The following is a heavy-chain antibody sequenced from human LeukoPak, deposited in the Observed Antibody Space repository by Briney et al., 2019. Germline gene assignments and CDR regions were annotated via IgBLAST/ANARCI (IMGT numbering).Heavy chain of an antibody. D-gene: IGHD2-2*01. CDR2: IYYSGST. V-gene: IGHV4-61*01. J-gene: IGHJ6*02. CDR3: ARDDGYCSSSSCNGMDV. CDR1: GGSVSSGRHY. Sequence: PSETLSLTCTVSGGSVSSGRHYWSWIRQPPGKGLEWIGYIYYSGSTNYNPSLKSRATISIDTSKNQFSLKLSSVTAADTAAYYCARDDGYCSSSSCNGMDVWGHGTTVTVSS.